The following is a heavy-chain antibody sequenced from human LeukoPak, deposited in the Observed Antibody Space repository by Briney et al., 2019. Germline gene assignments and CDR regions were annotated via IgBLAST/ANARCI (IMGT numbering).Heavy chain of an antibody. V-gene: IGHV3-30*18. D-gene: IGHD3-9*01. CDR2: ISYDGINK. CDR1: GFTFSDYY. Sequence: GGSLRLSCAASGFTFSDYYMSWIRQAPGKGLEWVAVISYDGINKYYADSVKGRFTISRDNSKNTLYLQMNSLRAEDTAVYYCAKVPLYYDILTGGIDYWGQGTLVTVSS. CDR3: AKVPLYYDILTGGIDY. J-gene: IGHJ4*02.